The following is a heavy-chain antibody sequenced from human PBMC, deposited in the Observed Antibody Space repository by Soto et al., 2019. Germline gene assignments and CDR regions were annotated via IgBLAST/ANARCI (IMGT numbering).Heavy chain of an antibody. Sequence: GGSLRLSCAASGFTFSSYGMHWVRQAPGKGLEWVAVIWYDGSNKYYADSVKGRFTISRDNSKNTLYLQMNRLRAEDTAVYYCARDQQWLVRFYFDFWGKGTLVTVSS. CDR1: GFTFSSYG. J-gene: IGHJ4*02. CDR2: IWYDGSNK. D-gene: IGHD6-19*01. V-gene: IGHV3-33*01. CDR3: ARDQQWLVRFYFDF.